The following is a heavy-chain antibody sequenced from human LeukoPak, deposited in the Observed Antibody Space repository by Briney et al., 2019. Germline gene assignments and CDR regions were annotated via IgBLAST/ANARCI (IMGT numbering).Heavy chain of an antibody. Sequence: KSSETLSLTCTVSGGSISSYYWSWIRQPPGKGLEWSVYIYYSGSTNYNPSLKSRVTISVGTSKNHFSLKLSSVTAADTAVYYCARPLAYFYTDAFDIWGQGTMVTVSS. D-gene: IGHD2-2*02. J-gene: IGHJ3*02. CDR2: IYYSGST. CDR1: GGSISSYY. V-gene: IGHV4-59*08. CDR3: ARPLAYFYTDAFDI.